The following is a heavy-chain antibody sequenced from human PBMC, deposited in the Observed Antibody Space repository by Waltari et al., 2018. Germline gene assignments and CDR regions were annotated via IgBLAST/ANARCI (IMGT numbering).Heavy chain of an antibody. CDR1: GCPFSPWY. Sequence: QVQLVESGGGLVKHGGSLRLSCAASGCPFSPWYRSWIRQAPGKVLEYIANMSNSGNRKLYADSVRGRFTVSRDHASNSVYLQMDSLRSEDTAVYYCARDFSHNGMDVWGQGTTVIVSS. V-gene: IGHV3-11*01. CDR3: ARDFSHNGMDV. J-gene: IGHJ6*02. CDR2: MSNSGNRK.